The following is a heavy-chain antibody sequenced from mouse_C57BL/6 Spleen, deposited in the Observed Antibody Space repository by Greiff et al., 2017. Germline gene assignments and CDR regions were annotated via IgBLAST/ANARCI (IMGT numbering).Heavy chain of an antibody. CDR1: GYAFSSYW. V-gene: IGHV1-80*01. CDR3: AREGDYEVFDY. CDR2: IYPGDGDT. D-gene: IGHD2-4*01. J-gene: IGHJ2*01. Sequence: VQLHQSGAELVKPGASVKISCKASGYAFSSYWMNWVKQRPGKGLEWIGQIYPGDGDTNYNGKFKGKATLTADKSASTAYMQLSSLTSEDSAVYFCAREGDYEVFDYWGQGTTLTVSS.